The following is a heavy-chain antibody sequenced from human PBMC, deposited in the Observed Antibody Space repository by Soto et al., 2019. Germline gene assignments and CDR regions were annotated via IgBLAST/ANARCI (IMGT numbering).Heavy chain of an antibody. CDR1: GDSGSSGSFY. Sequence: SETLSLTCTVSGDSGSSGSFYWTWIRQPPGKALEWIGYIYNSGGTNYNPSLKSRVTISEDTSKNQFSLKLKSVTAADTAVYYCARVRHYYDSSGYYYPRPSLENWFDPWGQGTLVTVSS. V-gene: IGHV4-61*01. CDR3: ARVRHYYDSSGYYYPRPSLENWFDP. J-gene: IGHJ5*02. CDR2: IYNSGGT. D-gene: IGHD3-22*01.